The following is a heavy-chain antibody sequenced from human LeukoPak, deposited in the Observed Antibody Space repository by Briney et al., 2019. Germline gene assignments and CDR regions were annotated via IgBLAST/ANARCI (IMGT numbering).Heavy chain of an antibody. CDR3: ARYRSRDGYNS. CDR1: GGSISSSSYY. D-gene: IGHD5-24*01. J-gene: IGHJ4*02. CDR2: IYYSGST. V-gene: IGHV4-39*01. Sequence: SETLSLTCTVSGGSISSSSYYWGWIHQPPWKGLEWIGSIYYSGSTYYNPSLKSRVTISVDTSKNQFSLKLSSVTAADTAVYYCARYRSRDGYNSWGQGTLVTVSS.